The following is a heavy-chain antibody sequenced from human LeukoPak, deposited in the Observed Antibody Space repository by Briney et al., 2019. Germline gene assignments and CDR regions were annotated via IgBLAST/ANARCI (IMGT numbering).Heavy chain of an antibody. V-gene: IGHV5-51*01. D-gene: IGHD2-15*01. J-gene: IGHJ4*02. CDR1: GYSFTSYW. CDR2: INPDYSDI. Sequence: GESLKISCKASGYSFTSYWIGWVRQMPGKGLEWVGIINPDYSDIRYSPSFQGQVTISADESISTAYLQWSSLKASDAAMYFCTRLLSEWTTPHYWGQGTLVTVSS. CDR3: TRLLSEWTTPHY.